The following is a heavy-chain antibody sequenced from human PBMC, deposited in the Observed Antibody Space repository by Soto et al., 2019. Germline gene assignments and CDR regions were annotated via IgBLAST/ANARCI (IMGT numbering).Heavy chain of an antibody. CDR2: IHYSGST. CDR3: GRHTITAPFDY. Sequence: SETLSLTCTVSGGSISSSSYYWGWIRQPPGKVLEWIGSIHYSGSTYYKPSLKSRVAISVDTSKNQFSLKLSSVTAADTAVYYCGRHTITAPFDYWGQGTLVTVSS. CDR1: GGSISSSSYY. D-gene: IGHD1-20*01. J-gene: IGHJ4*02. V-gene: IGHV4-39*01.